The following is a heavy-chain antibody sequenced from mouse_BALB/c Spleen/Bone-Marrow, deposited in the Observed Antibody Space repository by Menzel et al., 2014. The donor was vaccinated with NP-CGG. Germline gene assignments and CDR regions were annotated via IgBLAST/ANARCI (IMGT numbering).Heavy chain of an antibody. D-gene: IGHD2-1*01. CDR2: INPDSSTI. CDR1: GFDFSRYW. J-gene: IGHJ2*01. V-gene: IGHV4-1*02. Sequence: EVKVVESGGGLVQPGGSLKLSCAASGFDFSRYWMSWVRQAPGRGLEWIGEINPDSSTINYTPSLKDKFIISRGNAKNTLYLQMSKVRSEDTALYYCARQGYYGKGDYWGQGTTLTVSS. CDR3: ARQGYYGKGDY.